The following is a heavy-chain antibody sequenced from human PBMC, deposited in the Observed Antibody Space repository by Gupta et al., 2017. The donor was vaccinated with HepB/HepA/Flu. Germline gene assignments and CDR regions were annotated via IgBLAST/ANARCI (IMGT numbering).Heavy chain of an antibody. J-gene: IGHJ3*01. CDR2: ISYRGTT. CDR1: GGSVDSGDQY. D-gene: IGHD2-8*01. V-gene: IGHV4-30-4*01. CDR3: ARPLTNIDAFDV. Sequence: QVQLQESCPRLVKPAQTLSLTCNVSGGSVDSGDQYWSWVRQPPGKGLEWIGYISYRGTTYYKPSLRSRLTISLDTARNHFSLKLASVTAADTALYFCARPLTNIDAFDVWGRGTMVTVSS.